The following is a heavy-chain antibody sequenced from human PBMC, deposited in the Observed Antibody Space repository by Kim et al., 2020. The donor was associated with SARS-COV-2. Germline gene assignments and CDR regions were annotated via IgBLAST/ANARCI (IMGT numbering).Heavy chain of an antibody. CDR1: GFSFTNYA. D-gene: IGHD3-10*01. J-gene: IGHJ4*02. V-gene: IGHV3-23*01. CDR3: TRFKWVREDGF. Sequence: GGSLRLSCVGSGFSFTNYAMSWVRQAPGKGLDWVSRISGSGGDTFYADSVKGRFTISRDNSKNTLYLQMNSLRAEDTAVYYCTRFKWVREDGFWGQGTLVIVSS. CDR2: ISGSGGDT.